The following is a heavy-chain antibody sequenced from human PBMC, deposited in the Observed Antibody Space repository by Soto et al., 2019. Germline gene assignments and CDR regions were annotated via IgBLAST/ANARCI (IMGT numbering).Heavy chain of an antibody. J-gene: IGHJ3*02. Sequence: LGESLKISCKGSGYSFTSYWISWVRQMPGKGLEWMGRIDPSDSYTNYSPSFQGHVTISADKSISTAYLQWSSLKASDTAMYYCARPPNYYDSSGYYYAGAFDIWGQGTMVTVSS. CDR2: IDPSDSYT. CDR3: ARPPNYYDSSGYYYAGAFDI. CDR1: GYSFTSYW. V-gene: IGHV5-10-1*01. D-gene: IGHD3-22*01.